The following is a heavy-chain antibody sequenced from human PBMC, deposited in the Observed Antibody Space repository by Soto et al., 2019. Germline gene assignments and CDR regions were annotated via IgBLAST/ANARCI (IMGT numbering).Heavy chain of an antibody. Sequence: QVQLVQSGAEVKKPGSSVKVSCKASGGTFSSYAISWVRQAPGQGLEWMGGIIPIYGTANYARKFQGRVTITADEPTSTAYIELNSLRSEDTAVYYCARDSGGTTVAVGMDGWGQGTTVTLSS. CDR1: GGTFSSYA. CDR2: IIPIYGTA. CDR3: ARDSGGTTVAVGMDG. D-gene: IGHD4-17*01. V-gene: IGHV1-69*01. J-gene: IGHJ6*02.